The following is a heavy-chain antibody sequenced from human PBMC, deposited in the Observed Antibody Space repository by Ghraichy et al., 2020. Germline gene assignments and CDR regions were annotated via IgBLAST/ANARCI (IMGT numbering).Heavy chain of an antibody. Sequence: SVKVSCKASGGTFRTFVLDWVRQAPGHGLEWMGELIPILGVPNYSQTFQGRVTITMDESMNTAYMELNTLTFGDTAIYYCAGGAMGRTAGHAIDTWGQGTLVTVSS. V-gene: IGHV1-69*05. D-gene: IGHD3-16*01. CDR2: LIPILGVP. CDR3: AGGAMGRTAGHAIDT. CDR1: GGTFRTFV. J-gene: IGHJ5*02.